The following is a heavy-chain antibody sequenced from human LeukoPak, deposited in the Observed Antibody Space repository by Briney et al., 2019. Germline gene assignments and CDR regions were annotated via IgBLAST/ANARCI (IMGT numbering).Heavy chain of an antibody. CDR3: ARSSRSSGWYFDY. J-gene: IGHJ4*02. CDR1: GGSISSSSYY. CDR2: IYYSGST. D-gene: IGHD6-19*01. Sequence: PSETLSLTCTVSGGSISSSSYYWGWIRQPPGKVLEWIGSIYYSGSTYYNPSLKSRVTISVDTSKNQSSLKLSSLTAADTAVYSCARSSRSSGWYFDYWGQGTLVTVSS. V-gene: IGHV4-39*01.